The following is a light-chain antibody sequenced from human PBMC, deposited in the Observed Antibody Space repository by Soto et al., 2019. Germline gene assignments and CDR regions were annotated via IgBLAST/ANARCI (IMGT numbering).Light chain of an antibody. CDR2: SAS. J-gene: IGKJ2*01. V-gene: IGKV3-20*01. CDR3: QQYGNPPYT. Sequence: TVLTQSPGTLSLSPGERANLSCGASQSVSSNLLAWYQHKPGRAPRLLIYSASNRPAGIPDKFSGSGSGTDFTLTISSLEPEDFAVYYCQQYGNPPYTFGQGTKLEIK. CDR1: QSVSSNL.